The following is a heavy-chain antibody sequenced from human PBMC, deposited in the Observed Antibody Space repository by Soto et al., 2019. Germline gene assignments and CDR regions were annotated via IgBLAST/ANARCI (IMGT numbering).Heavy chain of an antibody. J-gene: IGHJ4*02. D-gene: IGHD3-9*01. Sequence: GGSLRLSCAASGFTFSSYGMHWVRQAPGKGLEWVAVISYDGSNKYYADSVKGRFTISRDNSKNTLYLQMNSLRAEDTAVYYCAKDRDYDILTGYYSPDYWGQGTLVTVSS. CDR3: AKDRDYDILTGYYSPDY. CDR1: GFTFSSYG. V-gene: IGHV3-30*18. CDR2: ISYDGSNK.